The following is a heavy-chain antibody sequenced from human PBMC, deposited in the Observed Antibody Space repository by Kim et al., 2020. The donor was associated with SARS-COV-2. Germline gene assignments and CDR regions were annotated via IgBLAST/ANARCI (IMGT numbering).Heavy chain of an antibody. CDR2: AT. Sequence: ATEYTVSVKGRFTVSRDDSKNTAYLQMNGLKTEDTAVYYCATYTDYCFNYWGQGILVTVSS. J-gene: IGHJ4*02. V-gene: IGHV3-73*01. CDR3: ATYTDYCFNY. D-gene: IGHD4-17*01.